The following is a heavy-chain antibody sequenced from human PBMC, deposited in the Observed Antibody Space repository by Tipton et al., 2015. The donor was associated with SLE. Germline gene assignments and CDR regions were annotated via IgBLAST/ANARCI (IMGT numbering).Heavy chain of an antibody. CDR2: FYYSGST. CDR3: ARESYYDFWSGYYPYGMDV. Sequence: TLSLTCTVSGGSISSSSYYWGWIRQPPGKGLEWIGNFYYSGSTYYNPSLKSRVTISVATSKNQFSLKLSSVTAADTAVYYCARESYYDFWSGYYPYGMDVWGQGTTVTVSS. D-gene: IGHD3-3*01. CDR1: GGSISSSSYY. V-gene: IGHV4-39*07. J-gene: IGHJ6*02.